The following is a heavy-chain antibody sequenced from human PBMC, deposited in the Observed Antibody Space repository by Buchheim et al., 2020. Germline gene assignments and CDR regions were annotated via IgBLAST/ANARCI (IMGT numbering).Heavy chain of an antibody. Sequence: EVQLLESGGGLVQPGGPLRLSCAASGFTFSSYAMSWVRQAPGKGLEWVSAISGSCGSKYYEDSVKGRFTISRDNSKNKLYLQMNSLRAEDTAVYYCAKYKESYWTVDYWGQGTL. J-gene: IGHJ4*02. CDR1: GFTFSSYA. V-gene: IGHV3-23*01. CDR3: AKYKESYWTVDY. CDR2: ISGSCGSK. D-gene: IGHD1-26*01.